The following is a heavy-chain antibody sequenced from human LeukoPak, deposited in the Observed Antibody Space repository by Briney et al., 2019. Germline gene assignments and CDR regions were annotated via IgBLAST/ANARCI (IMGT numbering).Heavy chain of an antibody. J-gene: IGHJ4*02. CDR2: IHPNSGGT. CDR3: ARWGKYYYDSSGYYY. Sequence: EASVKVSCTASGYTFTGYYMHWVRQAPGQGLEWMGWIHPNSGGTKYAQRFQGRVTVTRDTSISTVYMGLSRLRSDDTAVYYCARWGKYYYDSSGYYYWGQGTLVSVSS. CDR1: GYTFTGYY. V-gene: IGHV1-2*02. D-gene: IGHD3-22*01.